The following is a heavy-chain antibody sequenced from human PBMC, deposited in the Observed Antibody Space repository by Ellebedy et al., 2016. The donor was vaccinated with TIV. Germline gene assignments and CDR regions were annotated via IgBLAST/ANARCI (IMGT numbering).Heavy chain of an antibody. CDR1: GFSFRSYW. D-gene: IGHD3-16*01. CDR3: ARRGSYGDYAVQVNSWFDR. J-gene: IGHJ5*02. Sequence: GESLKISCAATGFSFRSYWMSWVRQAPGKGLEWVANIYQDGSVQYYLDSLKGRFTLSRDNAKNSLFLQMNSLRVGDTAVYYCARRGSYGDYAVQVNSWFDRWGRGTLVSVSS. V-gene: IGHV3-7*01. CDR2: IYQDGSVQ.